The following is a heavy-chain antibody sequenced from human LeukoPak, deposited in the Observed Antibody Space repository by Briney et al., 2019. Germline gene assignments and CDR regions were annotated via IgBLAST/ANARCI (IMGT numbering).Heavy chain of an antibody. D-gene: IGHD3-10*01. V-gene: IGHV3-21*01. CDR1: GFTFSSYS. Sequence: GGSLRLSCAASGFTFSSYSMNWVRQAPGKGLEWVSDISSSSSYIYYADSVKGRFTISRDNAKNTLYLQMNSLRAEDTAVYYCARRSSGSYYNSAHFDYWGQGTLVTVSS. J-gene: IGHJ4*02. CDR2: ISSSSSYI. CDR3: ARRSSGSYYNSAHFDY.